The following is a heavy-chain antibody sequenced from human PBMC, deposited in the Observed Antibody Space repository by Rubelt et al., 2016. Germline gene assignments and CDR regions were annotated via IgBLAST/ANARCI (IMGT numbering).Heavy chain of an antibody. CDR3: ARAEGLGGFLISN. D-gene: IGHD3-16*01. J-gene: IGHJ4*02. Sequence: EVQLVESGGGLVKPGGSLRLSCAASEFTFNTYAMNWVRQAPGKGLGWVSSISNCGSYINYADSMKGRITISKDNAKNSLYLQMNSLRDEDTAVYYCARAEGLGGFLISNWGQGTLVTVSS. V-gene: IGHV3-21*01. CDR2: ISNCGSYI. CDR1: EFTFNTYA.